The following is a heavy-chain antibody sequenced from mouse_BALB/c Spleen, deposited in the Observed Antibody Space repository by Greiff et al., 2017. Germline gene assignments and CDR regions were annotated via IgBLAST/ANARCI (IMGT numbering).Heavy chain of an antibody. CDR3: ARCGYFYYFDY. CDR1: GFTFSSFG. V-gene: IGHV5-17*02. J-gene: IGHJ2*01. CDR2: ISSGSSTI. D-gene: IGHD2-3*01. Sequence: EVKLMESGGGLVQPGGSRKLSCAASGFTFSSFGMHWVRQAPEKGLEWVAYISSGSSTIYYADTVKGRFTISRDNPKNTLFLQMTSLRSEDTAMYYCARCGYFYYFDYWGQGTTLTVSS.